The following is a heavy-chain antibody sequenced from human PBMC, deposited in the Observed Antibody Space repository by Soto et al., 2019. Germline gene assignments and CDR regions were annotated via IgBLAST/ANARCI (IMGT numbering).Heavy chain of an antibody. CDR2: IRSKANSYAT. V-gene: IGHV3-73*01. CDR1: GFTFSGSA. CDR3: TRHAAYCSGGSCYDY. Sequence: HPGGSLRLSCAASGFTFSGSAMHWVRQASGKGLEWVGRIRSKANSYATAYAASVKGRFTISRDDSKNTAYLQMNSLKTEDTAVYYCTRHAAYCSGGSCYDYWGQGTLVTVSS. J-gene: IGHJ4*02. D-gene: IGHD2-15*01.